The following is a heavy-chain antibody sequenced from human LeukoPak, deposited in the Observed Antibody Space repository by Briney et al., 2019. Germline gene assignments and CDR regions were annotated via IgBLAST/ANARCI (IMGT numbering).Heavy chain of an antibody. D-gene: IGHD6-19*01. V-gene: IGHV3-33*01. J-gene: IGHJ4*02. CDR2: LVYDARS. Sequence: GGSLRPSCAASGFPFSSYGMHWVRQAPGKGLEWVARLVYDARSDYANSVKGRFSISRDDSKNTLFLDMSNLRVEDTALYYCARDLSAAFDFWGQGVLVTVSS. CDR1: GFPFSSYG. CDR3: ARDLSAAFDF.